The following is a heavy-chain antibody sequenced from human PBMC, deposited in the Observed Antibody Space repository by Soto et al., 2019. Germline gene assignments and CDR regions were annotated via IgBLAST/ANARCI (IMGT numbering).Heavy chain of an antibody. CDR3: ARVTYYDFWSGYLYSNWFDP. V-gene: IGHV4-59*01. CDR2: IYYSGST. J-gene: IGHJ5*02. Sequence: SETLSLTCTVSGGSISSYYWSWIRQPPGKGLEWIGYIYYSGSTNYNPSPKSRVTISVDTSKNQFSLKLSSVTAADTAVYYCARVTYYDFWSGYLYSNWFDPWGQGTLVTVSS. D-gene: IGHD3-3*01. CDR1: GGSISSYY.